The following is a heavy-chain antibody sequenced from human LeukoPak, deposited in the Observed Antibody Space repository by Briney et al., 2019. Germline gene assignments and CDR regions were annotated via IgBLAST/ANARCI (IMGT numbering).Heavy chain of an antibody. CDR1: GFTLNYYW. CDR3: ARLGARQMLEY. V-gene: IGHV3-7*01. CDR2: IKQDGGQI. Sequence: GGSLRLSCAASGFTLNYYWMTWVRQAPGKGLEWVANIKQDGGQIYYLESVKGRFTVSRDNAKNSLYLQMNSLRAEDTAVYYCARLGARQMLEYWGQGTLVTVSS. D-gene: IGHD4-17*01. J-gene: IGHJ4*02.